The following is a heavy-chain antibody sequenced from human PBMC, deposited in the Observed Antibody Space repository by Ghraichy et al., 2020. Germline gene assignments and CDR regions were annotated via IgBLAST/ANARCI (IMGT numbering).Heavy chain of an antibody. D-gene: IGHD6-13*01. J-gene: IGHJ4*02. CDR3: ARSSSSWYFSVIDY. Sequence: SETLSLTCTVSGGSISSYYWSWIRPPPGKGLEWIGYIYYSGSTNYNPSLKSRVTISVDTSKNQFSLKLSSVTAADTAVYYCARSSSSWYFSVIDYWGQGTLVTVSS. CDR2: IYYSGST. V-gene: IGHV4-59*01. CDR1: GGSISSYY.